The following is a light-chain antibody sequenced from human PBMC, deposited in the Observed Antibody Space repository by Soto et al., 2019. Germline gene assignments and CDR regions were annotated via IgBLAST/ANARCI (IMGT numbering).Light chain of an antibody. CDR2: RAS. Sequence: EIVMTQSPVTLSVSPGESAALSCRASQSIATHLAWYHQKPGQAPRLLIYRASSRATGLPARFSGSGSGTEFTLTISSLQSEDLGVYFCQQYNNWPNTFGQGTRLEMK. J-gene: IGKJ2*01. CDR3: QQYNNWPNT. V-gene: IGKV3-15*01. CDR1: QSIATH.